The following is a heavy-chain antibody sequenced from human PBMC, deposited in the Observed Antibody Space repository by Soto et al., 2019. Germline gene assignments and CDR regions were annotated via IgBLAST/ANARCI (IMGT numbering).Heavy chain of an antibody. J-gene: IGHJ4*02. CDR2: IIPIFGTA. D-gene: IGHD3-22*01. CDR1: GGTFSSYA. V-gene: IGHV1-69*13. CDR3: AAGTDYYYDSSGYYSRGPPLDY. Sequence: SVKVSCKASGGTFSSYAISWVRQAPGQGLEWMGGIIPIFGTANYAQKFQGRVTITADESTSTAYMELSSLRSEDTAVYYCAAGTDYYYDSSGYYSRGPPLDYWGQGTLVTVSS.